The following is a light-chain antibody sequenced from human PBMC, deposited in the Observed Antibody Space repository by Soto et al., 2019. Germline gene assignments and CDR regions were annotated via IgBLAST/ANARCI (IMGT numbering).Light chain of an antibody. CDR3: QSYDSSLRDVV. Sequence: QSVLTQPPSVSGAPGQRVTIYCTGSSSNTGAGYDVHWYQHLPGTAPKLLLYGNSNRPSGVPDRFSGSKSGTSASLATTGLQAEDEADYYCQSYDSSLRDVVFGGGTKLTVL. CDR2: GNS. J-gene: IGLJ2*01. CDR1: SSNTGAGYD. V-gene: IGLV1-40*01.